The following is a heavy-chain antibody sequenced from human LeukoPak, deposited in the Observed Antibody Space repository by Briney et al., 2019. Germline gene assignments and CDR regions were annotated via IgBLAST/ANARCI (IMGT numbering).Heavy chain of an antibody. CDR3: ARAKQGDCSSTSCYFGYYYYYMDV. D-gene: IGHD2-2*01. CDR1: GGSISRYY. V-gene: IGHV4-59*01. Sequence: SETLSLTCTVSGGSISRYYWSWIRQPPGKGLEWIGYIYYSGSTNYNPSLKSRVTISVDTSKNQFSLKLSSVTAADTAVYYCARAKQGDCSSTSCYFGYYYYYMDVWGKGTTVTVSS. CDR2: IYYSGST. J-gene: IGHJ6*03.